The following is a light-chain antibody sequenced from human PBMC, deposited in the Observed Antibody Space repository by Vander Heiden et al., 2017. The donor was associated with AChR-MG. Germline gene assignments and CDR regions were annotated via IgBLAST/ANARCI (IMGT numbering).Light chain of an antibody. CDR2: GAS. J-gene: IGKJ1*01. CDR1: QSVSSSY. CDR3: QQYGSSPRT. Sequence: DIVLTQPPGTLSLSPGERATLSCRASQSVSSSYLAWYQQKPGQAPRLLIYGASSRATGIPDRFSGSGSGTDFTLTISRLEPEDFAVYYCQQYGSSPRTFGQGTKVEI. V-gene: IGKV3-20*01.